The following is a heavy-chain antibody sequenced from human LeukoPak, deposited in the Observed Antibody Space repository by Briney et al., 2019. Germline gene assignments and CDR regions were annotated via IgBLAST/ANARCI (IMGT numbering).Heavy chain of an antibody. V-gene: IGHV4-59*01. CDR2: IYYSGST. CDR1: GGSLSSYY. Sequence: SETLSLTCTVSGGSLSSYYWSWIRPPPGKGLEWIGYIYYSGSTNYNPSLMSRVTISVDTSKNQFSLKLSSVTAADTAVYYCARDSKNDGSGSYRTFDIWGQGTMVTVSS. CDR3: ARDSKNDGSGSYRTFDI. D-gene: IGHD3-10*01. J-gene: IGHJ3*02.